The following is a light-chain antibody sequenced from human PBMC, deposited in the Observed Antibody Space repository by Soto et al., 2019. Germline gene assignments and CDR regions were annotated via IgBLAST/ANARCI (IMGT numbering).Light chain of an antibody. CDR2: DAS. Sequence: EIVLTQSPATLSLSPGERATLSCRASQSVSSYLAWYQQKPGQAPRLLIYDASNRATGIPARFSGSGSGTDFXLTISXLEPEDFAVYYCQQRSNWLFTFGPGTKVDIK. CDR3: QQRSNWLFT. V-gene: IGKV3-11*01. CDR1: QSVSSY. J-gene: IGKJ3*01.